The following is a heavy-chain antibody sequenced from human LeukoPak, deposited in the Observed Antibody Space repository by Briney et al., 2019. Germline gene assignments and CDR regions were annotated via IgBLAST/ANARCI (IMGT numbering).Heavy chain of an antibody. V-gene: IGHV3-49*04. CDR2: IRRKAYGGTT. CDR3: TRGPIHLWIDNGMDV. J-gene: IGHJ6*02. D-gene: IGHD5-18*01. CDR1: GITFGDHA. Sequence: PGRSLRLSCITSGITFGDHAMSWVRQSPAKGLEWVGFIRRKAYGGTTDYAASVKGRFTISRNDSKSIAYLQMNSLQAEDTAVYYCTRGPIHLWIDNGMDVWGQGTTVTVCS.